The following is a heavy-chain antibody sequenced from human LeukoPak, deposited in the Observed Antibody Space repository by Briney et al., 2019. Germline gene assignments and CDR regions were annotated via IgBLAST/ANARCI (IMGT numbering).Heavy chain of an antibody. D-gene: IGHD4-17*01. CDR1: GYTFTSYD. CDR3: ARGGGATVTTDGYDAFDI. J-gene: IGHJ3*02. V-gene: IGHV1-8*03. Sequence: ASVKVSCKASGYTFTSYDIHWVRQATGQGLEWMGWINPNSGNTGYAQKFQGRVTITRNTSISTAYMELSSLRSEDTAVYYCARGGGATVTTDGYDAFDIWGQGTMVTVSS. CDR2: INPNSGNT.